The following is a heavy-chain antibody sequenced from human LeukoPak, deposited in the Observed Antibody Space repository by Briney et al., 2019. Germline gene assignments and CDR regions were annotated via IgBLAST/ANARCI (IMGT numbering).Heavy chain of an antibody. D-gene: IGHD3-22*01. Sequence: PGGSLRLSCAASGFTFSSYAMHWVRQAPGKGLEYVSAISSNGGSTYYANSVKGRFTISRDNSKNTLYLQMNSLRAEDTAVYYCARDSRFRNYYDSSGHDYWGQGTLVTVSS. CDR2: ISSNGGST. CDR3: ARDSRFRNYYDSSGHDY. V-gene: IGHV3-64*01. J-gene: IGHJ4*02. CDR1: GFTFSSYA.